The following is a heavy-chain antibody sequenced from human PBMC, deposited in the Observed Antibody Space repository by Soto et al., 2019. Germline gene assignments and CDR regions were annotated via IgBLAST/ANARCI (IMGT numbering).Heavy chain of an antibody. V-gene: IGHV5-51*01. CDR1: GYSFTSYW. CDR2: IYPGDSDT. Sequence: GESLKISCKGSGYSFTSYWIGWVRQMPGKGLEWMGIIYPGDSDTRYSPSFQGQVTISADKSISTAYLQWSSLKASDTAMYYCARRRHATFLFNYYGMDVWGQGTTVTVSS. J-gene: IGHJ6*02. CDR3: ARRRHATFLFNYYGMDV. D-gene: IGHD3-16*01.